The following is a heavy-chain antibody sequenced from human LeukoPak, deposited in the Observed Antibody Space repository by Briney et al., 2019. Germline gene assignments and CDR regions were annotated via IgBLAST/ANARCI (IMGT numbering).Heavy chain of an antibody. Sequence: GGSLRLSCAASGFTFNNYWMTWVRQAPGVGLEWVANIKQDGSEKYYVDSVKGRFTISRDIAKNSLYLQMNSLRAEDTAVYYCAKDTSSGWPNWFDPWGQGTLVTVSS. CDR3: AKDTSSGWPNWFDP. CDR1: GFTFNNYW. CDR2: IKQDGSEK. D-gene: IGHD6-19*01. J-gene: IGHJ5*02. V-gene: IGHV3-7*03.